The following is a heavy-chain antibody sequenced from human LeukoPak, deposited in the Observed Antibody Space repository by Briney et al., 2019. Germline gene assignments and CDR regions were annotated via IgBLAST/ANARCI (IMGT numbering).Heavy chain of an antibody. Sequence: PGGSLRLSCAASGFTFSNFWMTWIRQAPGKGLEWVANIKQDGIEKYYVDSVEGRFTVSRDNTKNTLFLQMDSLRAEDTAVYYCARGSSGYYCDHFQTWGQGSLVTVCS. CDR2: IKQDGIEK. CDR3: ARGSSGYYCDHFQT. D-gene: IGHD3-22*01. V-gene: IGHV3-7*01. J-gene: IGHJ1*01. CDR1: GFTFSNFW.